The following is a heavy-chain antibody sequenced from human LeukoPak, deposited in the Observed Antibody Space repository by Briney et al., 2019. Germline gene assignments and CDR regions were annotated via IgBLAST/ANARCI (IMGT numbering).Heavy chain of an antibody. CDR3: AKDPDKWFDP. CDR2: ISGSGGST. CDR1: GFTFSSYA. J-gene: IGHJ5*02. Sequence: GGSLRLSCAASGFTFSSYAMSWVRQAPGKGLEWVSFISGSGGSTYYADSVKGRFTISRDNSKKTLYLQMNSLRAEDTAIYYCAKDPDKWFDPWGQGTLVTVSS. V-gene: IGHV3-23*01.